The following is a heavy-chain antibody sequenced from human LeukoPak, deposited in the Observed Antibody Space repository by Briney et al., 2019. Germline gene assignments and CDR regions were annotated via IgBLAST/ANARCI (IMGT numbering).Heavy chain of an antibody. J-gene: IGHJ1*01. CDR2: IIPVYGAT. D-gene: IGHD1-26*01. CDR3: ATRDYYQEYYHH. V-gene: IGHV1-69*13. Sequence: SVRVSCKTSGDSFIIYGISWVRQAPRQGLEWMGGIIPVYGATYHAQKFQGRVTITADESTRIVYMELSGLRSDDTAVYYCATRDYYQEYYHHWGQGTLVTVSS. CDR1: GDSFIIYG.